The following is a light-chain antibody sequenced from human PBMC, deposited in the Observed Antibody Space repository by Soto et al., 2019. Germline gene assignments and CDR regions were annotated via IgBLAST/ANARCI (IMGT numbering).Light chain of an antibody. J-gene: IGLJ2*01. CDR3: YSYTSSITVL. Sequence: QSALTQPASVSGSPGQSITISCTGISSDVGGYNYVSWYQQHPDKAPKLMIYDVSNRRSGVSNRFSGSKSGNTASLTISGLQAEDEADYYCYSYTSSITVLFGGGTKLTVL. CDR2: DVS. V-gene: IGLV2-14*01. CDR1: SSDVGGYNY.